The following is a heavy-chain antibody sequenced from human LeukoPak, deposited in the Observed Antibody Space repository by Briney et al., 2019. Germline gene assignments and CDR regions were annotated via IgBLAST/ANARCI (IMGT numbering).Heavy chain of an antibody. V-gene: IGHV3-7*05. D-gene: IGHD3-22*01. J-gene: IGHJ4*02. CDR1: GFTFSSYW. CDR2: IKQDGSEK. Sequence: GGSLRLSCAASGFTFSSYWMSCVRQAPGKGLEWVANIKQDGSEKYYVDSVKGRFTISRDNAKNSLYLQMNSLRAENTAVYYCARGVATKYYYDSSGYGYWGQGTLVTVSS. CDR3: ARGVATKYYYDSSGYGY.